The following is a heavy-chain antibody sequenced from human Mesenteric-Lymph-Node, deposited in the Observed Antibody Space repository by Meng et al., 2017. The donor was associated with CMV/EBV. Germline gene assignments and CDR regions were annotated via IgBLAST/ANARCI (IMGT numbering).Heavy chain of an antibody. Sequence: SGDTFSSYAISWVRQAPGQGLEWMGGIIPIFHKPYYAQKFQGRVTITADESTSTAYMELNSLRSEDTAVYYCARAPGYFGSGSYYNYWGQGTLVTVSS. CDR2: IIPIFHKP. CDR3: ARAPGYFGSGSYYNY. D-gene: IGHD3-10*01. V-gene: IGHV1-69*01. J-gene: IGHJ4*02. CDR1: GDTFSSYA.